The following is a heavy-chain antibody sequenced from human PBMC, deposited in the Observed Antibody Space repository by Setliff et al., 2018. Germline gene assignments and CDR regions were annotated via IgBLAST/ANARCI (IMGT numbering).Heavy chain of an antibody. Sequence: SETLSLTCTVSGGSISSSSYYWGWIRQPPGKGLEWIGSIYYSGSTYYNPSLKSRVTISVDTSKNQFSLKLSSVTAADTAVYYCARDRSTVIRGVTSFFYYYMDVWGGGTTVTVSS. CDR3: ARDRSTVIRGVTSFFYYYMDV. CDR2: IYYSGST. J-gene: IGHJ6*03. D-gene: IGHD3-10*01. V-gene: IGHV4-39*02. CDR1: GGSISSSSYY.